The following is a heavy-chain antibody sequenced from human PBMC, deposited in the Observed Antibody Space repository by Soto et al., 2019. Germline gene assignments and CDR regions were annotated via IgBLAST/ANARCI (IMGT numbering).Heavy chain of an antibody. CDR2: IYNGGST. CDR3: ARGPHVGISTS. D-gene: IGHD2-2*01. Sequence: GGSLRLSCAASGFNVSSNYMSWVRQAPGKGLEWLSVIYNGGSTYYAESVKGRFTISRDNSKNTLNLQMNALRVEDTAVYYCARGPHVGISTSWGQGTLVTVSS. V-gene: IGHV3-53*01. J-gene: IGHJ4*02. CDR1: GFNVSSNY.